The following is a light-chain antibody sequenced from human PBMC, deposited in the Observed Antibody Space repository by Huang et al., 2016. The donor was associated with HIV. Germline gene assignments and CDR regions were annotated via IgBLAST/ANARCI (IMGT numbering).Light chain of an antibody. J-gene: IGKJ5*01. CDR2: KIS. CDR1: QSRIYSDGNTY. V-gene: IGKV2-30*01. Sequence: DVVLTQSPLSLPVTLGQPASISCWSSQSRIYSDGNTYLCWFQQRPGQSPRRLLYKISNRDSGVPDRFSGSGACSDFTLKISKVEAEDVAVYYCMQGTHWPPITFGQGTRLEI. CDR3: MQGTHWPPIT.